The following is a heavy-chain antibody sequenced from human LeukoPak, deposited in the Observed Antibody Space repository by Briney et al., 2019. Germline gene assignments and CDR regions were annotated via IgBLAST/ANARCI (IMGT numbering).Heavy chain of an antibody. J-gene: IGHJ5*02. D-gene: IGHD3-3*01. CDR2: INQSGSI. CDR3: ARGGRAISRA. Sequence: SETLSLTCAVSGGSLGDYYWSWVRQAPGEGLKWIGEINQSGSINYSPSLKSRLTLSIDPSKNQFSLNLTSVTAADTAVYYCARGGRAISRAWGQGILVTVSS. CDR1: GGSLGDYY. V-gene: IGHV4-34*01.